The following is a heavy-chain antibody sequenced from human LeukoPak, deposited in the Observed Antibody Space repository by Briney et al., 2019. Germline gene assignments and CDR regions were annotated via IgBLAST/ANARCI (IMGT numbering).Heavy chain of an antibody. CDR2: IYHSGST. D-gene: IGHD3-22*01. CDR1: GGSFSGYY. Sequence: SETLSLTCAVYGGSFSGYYWSWIRQPPGKGLEWIGSIYHSGSTYYNPSLKSRVTISVDTSKNQFSLKLSSVTAADTAVYYCAKDPDSSGYYGLGGGYWGQGTLVTVSS. V-gene: IGHV4-34*01. J-gene: IGHJ4*02. CDR3: AKDPDSSGYYGLGGGY.